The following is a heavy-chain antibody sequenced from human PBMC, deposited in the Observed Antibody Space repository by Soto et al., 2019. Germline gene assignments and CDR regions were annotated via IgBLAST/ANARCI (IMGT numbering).Heavy chain of an antibody. D-gene: IGHD3-10*01. Sequence: EVQLLESGGDLIQPGGSLRLSCVASGITCGSRAMSWVLQAPGEGLEWVSTITDSGGDAKYADSVRGRFTISRDNSKKTLYLQMSSLRADDSAVYFCARGSKASYPGSRIFDFWGRGTLVTVSS. CDR1: GITCGSRA. J-gene: IGHJ4*02. V-gene: IGHV3-23*01. CDR2: ITDSGGDA. CDR3: ARGSKASYPGSRIFDF.